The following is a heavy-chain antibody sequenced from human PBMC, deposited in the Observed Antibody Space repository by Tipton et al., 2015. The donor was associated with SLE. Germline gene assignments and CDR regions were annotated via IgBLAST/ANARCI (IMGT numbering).Heavy chain of an antibody. CDR3: ARVNSDGWPDDY. J-gene: IGHJ4*02. D-gene: IGHD5-24*01. V-gene: IGHV3-21*06. CDR2: ITSDTGYI. CDR1: GFNLNSYN. Sequence: SLRLSCAASGFNLNSYNMNWVRQAPGKGLEWVSSITSDTGYIYYADSVKGRFTISGDNSKNSLYLQMNSLRVEDTAVYYCARVNSDGWPDDYWGQGTLVTVSS.